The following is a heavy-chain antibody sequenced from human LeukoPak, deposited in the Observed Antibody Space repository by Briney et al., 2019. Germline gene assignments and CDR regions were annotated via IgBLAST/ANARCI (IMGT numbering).Heavy chain of an antibody. Sequence: PGGSLRLSCTASGFAFSDHFMSWIRQVPGQGPEWVSYIGHDGTRVSYADSVKGRFTNSRDNAQNSLYLQMNSLRDEDTAVYYCARDGDGYSQFDYWGQGTLVTVSS. J-gene: IGHJ4*02. D-gene: IGHD5-24*01. CDR3: ARDGDGYSQFDY. CDR1: GFAFSDHF. CDR2: IGHDGTRV. V-gene: IGHV3-11*04.